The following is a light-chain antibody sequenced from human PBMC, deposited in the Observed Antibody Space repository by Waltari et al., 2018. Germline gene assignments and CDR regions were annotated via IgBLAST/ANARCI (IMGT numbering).Light chain of an antibody. CDR1: QSVSSN. CDR2: GAS. Sequence: EIVMTQSPATLSVSPGERANLSCRASQSVSSNLAWYQQKPGQAPRLLIYGASTRATGIPARFSGSGSGTEFTLTISSLQSEDFAVYYCQQYNNWPPRTFGPGTKVDIK. CDR3: QQYNNWPPRT. V-gene: IGKV3-15*01. J-gene: IGKJ3*01.